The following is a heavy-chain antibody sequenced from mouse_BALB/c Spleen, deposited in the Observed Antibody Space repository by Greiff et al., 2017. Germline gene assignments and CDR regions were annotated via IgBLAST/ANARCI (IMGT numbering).Heavy chain of an antibody. Sequence: EVQVVESGGGLVKPGGSLKLSCAASGFTFSDYYMYWVRQTPEKRLEWVATISDGGSYTYYPDSVKGRFTISRDNAKNNLYLQMSSLKSEDTAMYYCARGGRRDWYFGVWGAGTTVTVSS. CDR2: ISDGGSYT. CDR1: GFTFSDYY. CDR3: ARGGRRDWYFGV. V-gene: IGHV5-4*02. J-gene: IGHJ1*01. D-gene: IGHD3-3*01.